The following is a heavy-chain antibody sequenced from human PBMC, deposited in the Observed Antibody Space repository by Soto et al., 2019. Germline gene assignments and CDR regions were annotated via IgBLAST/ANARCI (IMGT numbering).Heavy chain of an antibody. CDR1: GGSISSSSNL. CDR3: ASLGTTVTSLDS. Sequence: SETLSLTCAVSGGSISSSSNLWTWVRQPPGKGLEWIGDIFYSGSTNYNPSLRGRVTISVDKSGNQFSLKLSSVAAADTAVYFCASLGTTVTSLDSWGQGTLVTVSS. V-gene: IGHV4-4*02. CDR2: IFYSGST. D-gene: IGHD4-4*01. J-gene: IGHJ4*02.